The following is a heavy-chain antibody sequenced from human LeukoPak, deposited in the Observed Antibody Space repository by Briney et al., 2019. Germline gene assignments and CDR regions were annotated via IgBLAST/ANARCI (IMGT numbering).Heavy chain of an antibody. Sequence: SVKVSCKASRGTFSSYAISWVRQAPGQGLEWMGRIIPILGIANYAQKFQGRVTITADKSTSTAYMELSSLRSEDTAVYYCASGEYYYGAGSYHENYYYYYGMDVWGQGTTVTVSS. CDR2: IIPILGIA. D-gene: IGHD3-10*01. J-gene: IGHJ6*02. CDR3: ASGEYYYGAGSYHENYYYYYGMDV. CDR1: RGTFSSYA. V-gene: IGHV1-69*04.